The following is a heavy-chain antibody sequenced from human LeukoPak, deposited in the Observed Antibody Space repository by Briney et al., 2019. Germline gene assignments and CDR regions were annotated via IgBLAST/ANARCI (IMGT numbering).Heavy chain of an antibody. J-gene: IGHJ4*02. D-gene: IGHD1-26*01. CDR2: INPDGSRT. Sequence: GGSLRLSCAASGSTLSSYWIHWVRQAPGKGLMWVSRINPDGSRTDYADSVKGRFTISRDNAKNSLYLQMNSLRDEDTAVYYCARVGGATAVTMYFEYWGQGTLVTVSS. CDR3: ARVGGATAVTMYFEY. CDR1: GSTLSSYW. V-gene: IGHV3-74*01.